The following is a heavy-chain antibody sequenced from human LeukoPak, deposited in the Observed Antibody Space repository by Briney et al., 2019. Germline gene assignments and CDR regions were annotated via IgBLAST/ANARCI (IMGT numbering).Heavy chain of an antibody. CDR2: ISSSSSTI. V-gene: IGHV3-48*04. CDR3: ARDAGYSYTIYYFDY. D-gene: IGHD5-18*01. Sequence: GGSLRLSCAASGFTFSSYSMNWVRQAPGKGLEWVSYISSSSSTIYYADSVKGRFTISRDNAKNSLYLQMSSLRAEDTAVYYCARDAGYSYTIYYFDYWGQGTLVTVSS. J-gene: IGHJ4*02. CDR1: GFTFSSYS.